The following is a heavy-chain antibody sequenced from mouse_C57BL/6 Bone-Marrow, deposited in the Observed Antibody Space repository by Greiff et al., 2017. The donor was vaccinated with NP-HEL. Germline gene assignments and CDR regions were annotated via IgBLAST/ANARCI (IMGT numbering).Heavy chain of an antibody. CDR3: ARSGAYYSNYEGYCDV. D-gene: IGHD2-5*01. CDR2: INPSNGGT. V-gene: IGHV1-53*01. J-gene: IGHJ1*03. Sequence: QVQLQQPGTELVKPGASVKLSCKASGYTFTSYWMHWVKQRPGQGLEWIGNINPSNGGTNYNEKFKSKATLTVDKSSSTAYMQLSSLTSEDSAVYYCARSGAYYSNYEGYCDVWGTGTTVTVSS. CDR1: GYTFTSYW.